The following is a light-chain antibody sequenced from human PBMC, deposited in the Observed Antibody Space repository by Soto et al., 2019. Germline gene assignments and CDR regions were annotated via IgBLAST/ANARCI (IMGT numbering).Light chain of an antibody. CDR1: MSDIGGYNA. J-gene: IGLJ1*01. CDR3: NSFRVSHLYV. V-gene: IGLV2-14*01. CDR2: EVT. Sequence: QALLTQAASVYGSPGQTITISCTGTMSDIGGYNAVSWYQHHPSKAPKLIIYEVTHRPSGVSDRFSASKSGNTASLTISGLQAEDEADYYCNSFRVSHLYVFGTGTKV.